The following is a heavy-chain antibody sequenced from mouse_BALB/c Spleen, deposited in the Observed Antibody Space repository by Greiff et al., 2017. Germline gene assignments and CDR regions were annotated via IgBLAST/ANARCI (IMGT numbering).Heavy chain of an antibody. Sequence: VHVKQSGPELVKPGASVKVSCKASGYAFTSSNMYWVKQSHGKSLEWIGYIDPYNGGTSYNQKFKGKATLTVDKSSSTAYMHLNSLTSEDSAVYYCARGRDPAWFAYWGQGTLVTVSA. CDR1: GYAFTSSN. CDR2: IDPYNGGT. CDR3: ARGRDPAWFAY. V-gene: IGHV1S135*01. J-gene: IGHJ3*01.